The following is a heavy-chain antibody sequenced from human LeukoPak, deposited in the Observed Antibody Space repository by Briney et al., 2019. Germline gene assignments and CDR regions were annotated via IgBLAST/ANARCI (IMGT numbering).Heavy chain of an antibody. Sequence: GGSLRLSCAASGFTFSSYSMNWVPQAPGKGLEWVSSISSSSTYIYYADSVKGRFTISRDNAKNSLSLQMNSLRAEDTAVYYCAREALNMYYGMDVWGQGTTITVSS. CDR3: AREALNMYYGMDV. V-gene: IGHV3-21*01. CDR2: ISSSSTYI. J-gene: IGHJ6*02. D-gene: IGHD1/OR15-1a*01. CDR1: GFTFSSYS.